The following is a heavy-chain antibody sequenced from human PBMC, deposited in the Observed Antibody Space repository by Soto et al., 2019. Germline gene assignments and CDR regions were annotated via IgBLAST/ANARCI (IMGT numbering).Heavy chain of an antibody. CDR3: AVGGGVWGLDY. V-gene: IGHV4-39*01. D-gene: IGHD3-16*01. J-gene: IGHJ4*02. CDR2: IYYSGST. CDR1: GGSISSSSYY. Sequence: SETLSLTCTVSGGSISSSSYYWGWIRQPPGKGLEWIGGIYYSGSTYYNPSLKSRVTISVDTSKNQFSLKLSSVTAADTAVYYCAVGGGVWGLDYWGQGTLVTVSS.